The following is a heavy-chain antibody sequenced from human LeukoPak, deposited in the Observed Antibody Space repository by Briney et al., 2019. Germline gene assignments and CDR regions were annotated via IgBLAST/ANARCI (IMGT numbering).Heavy chain of an antibody. CDR1: GYTLTELS. Sequence: RASVKVSCRVSGYTLTELSMHWVRQAPGKGLEWMGGFDPEDGETIYAQKFQGRVTMTEDTSTDTAYMELSSLRSEDTAVYYCVTRAGYYYYYGMDVWGQGTTVTVSS. CDR3: VTRAGYYYYYGMDV. CDR2: FDPEDGET. J-gene: IGHJ6*02. V-gene: IGHV1-24*01. D-gene: IGHD6-19*01.